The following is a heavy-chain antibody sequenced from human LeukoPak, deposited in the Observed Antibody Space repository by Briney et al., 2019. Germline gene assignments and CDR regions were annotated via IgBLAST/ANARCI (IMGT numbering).Heavy chain of an antibody. V-gene: IGHV4/OR15-8*01. CDR1: VGSISSGNW. CDR3: ATAPILRGEGGEHYKYGMDV. CDR2: IYHNGTP. D-gene: IGHD2-2*02. J-gene: IGHJ6*02. Sequence: TSETLSLTCGVSVGSISSGNWWSWVRQSTGKGLEWIGEIYHNGTPNYNPSLKSRVTISADTFKNHFSLKLTSVTAADTAVYYCATAPILRGEGGEHYKYGMDVWGQGTTVIVSS.